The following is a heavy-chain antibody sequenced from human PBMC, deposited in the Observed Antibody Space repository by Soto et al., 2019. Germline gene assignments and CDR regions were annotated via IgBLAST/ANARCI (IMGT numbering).Heavy chain of an antibody. J-gene: IGHJ4*02. Sequence: PGGSLRLSCAASGFTFSSYAMHWVRQAPGKGLEWVAVISYDGSNKYYADSVKGRFTISRDNSKNTLYLQMNSLRAADTAVYYCARDRGSSGWSEIDYWGQGTLVTVSS. V-gene: IGHV3-30-3*01. D-gene: IGHD6-19*01. CDR3: ARDRGSSGWSEIDY. CDR2: ISYDGSNK. CDR1: GFTFSSYA.